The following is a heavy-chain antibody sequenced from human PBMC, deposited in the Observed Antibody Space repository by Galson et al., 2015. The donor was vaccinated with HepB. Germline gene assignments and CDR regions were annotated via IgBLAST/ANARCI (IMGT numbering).Heavy chain of an antibody. J-gene: IGHJ4*02. D-gene: IGHD2-21*02. CDR1: GDTFSSYA. CDR2: IIPIFGTA. Sequence: SVKVSCKASGDTFSSYAISWVRQAPGQGLEWMGGIIPIFGTANYAQKFRGRVTITADESTSTAYMELSSLRSEDTAVYYCARGQLYCGGDCYSDDYWGQGTLVTVSS. V-gene: IGHV1-69*13. CDR3: ARGQLYCGGDCYSDDY.